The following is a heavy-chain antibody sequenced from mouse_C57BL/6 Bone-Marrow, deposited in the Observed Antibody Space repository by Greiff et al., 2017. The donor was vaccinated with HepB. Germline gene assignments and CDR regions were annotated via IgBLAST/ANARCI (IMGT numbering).Heavy chain of an antibody. CDR3: ARCPLIYYYGYFDY. Sequence: VQLQHSGAELARPGASVKLSCKASGYTFTSYGISWVKQRTGQGLEWIGEIYPRSGNTYYNEKFKGKATLTADKSSSTAYMELRSLTSEDSAVYFCARCPLIYYYGYFDYWGQGTTLTVSS. J-gene: IGHJ2*01. D-gene: IGHD1-1*01. V-gene: IGHV1-81*01. CDR1: GYTFTSYG. CDR2: IYPRSGNT.